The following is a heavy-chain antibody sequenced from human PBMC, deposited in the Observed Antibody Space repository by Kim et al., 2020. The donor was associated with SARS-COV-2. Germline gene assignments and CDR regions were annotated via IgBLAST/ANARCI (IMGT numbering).Heavy chain of an antibody. CDR3: ARSTGSSWYYYGMDV. D-gene: IGHD6-13*01. J-gene: IGHJ6*02. V-gene: IGHV3-53*01. Sequence: DSVKGRFTISRDNSKNTLYLQMNSRRAEDTAVYYCARSTGSSWYYYGMDVWGQGTTVTVSS.